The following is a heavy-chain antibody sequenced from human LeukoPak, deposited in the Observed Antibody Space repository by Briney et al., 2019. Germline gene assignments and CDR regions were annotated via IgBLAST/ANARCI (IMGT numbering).Heavy chain of an antibody. CDR3: AKDLSQHQLRLWPKVDY. CDR1: GFTFSGYG. Sequence: GGSLRLSCAASGFTFSGYGMHWVRQAPGKGLEWVAFIRYDGSNKYYADSVKGRFTISRDNSKNTLYLQMNSLRAEDTAVYYCAKDLSQHQLRLWPKVDYWGQGTLVTVSS. V-gene: IGHV3-30*02. CDR2: IRYDGSNK. J-gene: IGHJ4*02. D-gene: IGHD2-2*01.